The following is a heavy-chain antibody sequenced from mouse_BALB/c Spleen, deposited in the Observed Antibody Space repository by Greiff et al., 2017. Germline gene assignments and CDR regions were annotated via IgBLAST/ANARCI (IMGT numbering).Heavy chain of an antibody. Sequence: VQLKESGPGLVKPSHSLSLTCSVTGYSINSGYFWNLIRQFPGNKLEWMGYIRYDGSNNYNPSLKNRISITRDTSKNQFFLKLNSVTTEDTATYYCASGRYDRDYDAMDYWGQGTSVTVSS. V-gene: IGHV3-6*02. CDR2: IRYDGSN. CDR1: GYSINSGYF. J-gene: IGHJ4*01. CDR3: ASGRYDRDYDAMDY. D-gene: IGHD2-14*01.